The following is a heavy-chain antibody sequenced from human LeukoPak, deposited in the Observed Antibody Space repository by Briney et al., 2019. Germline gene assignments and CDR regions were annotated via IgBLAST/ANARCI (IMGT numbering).Heavy chain of an antibody. V-gene: IGHV1-3*01. Sequence: GASVKVSCKASGYTFSSYTIHWVRQAPGQRLEWMGWINAGNGDTKYSQNFQHRVIITRDTLASAAYLDLSSLRSEDTAVYFCARAYSSGWYEVWFDPWGQGTLVTVSS. CDR1: GYTFSSYT. J-gene: IGHJ5*02. CDR2: INAGNGDT. D-gene: IGHD6-19*01. CDR3: ARAYSSGWYEVWFDP.